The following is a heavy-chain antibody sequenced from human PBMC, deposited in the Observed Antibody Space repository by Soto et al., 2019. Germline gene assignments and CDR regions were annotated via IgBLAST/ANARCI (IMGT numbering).Heavy chain of an antibody. V-gene: IGHV4-31*03. Sequence: QVQLQESGPGLVKPSQTLSLTCTVSGGSISSGGYYWSWIRQHPGKGLEWIGYIYYSGSTYYNPSLKSRVTISVDTSKNQFSLKLSSVTAADTAVYYCARVITMIVVVRREDWFDPWGQGTLVTVSS. CDR3: ARVITMIVVVRREDWFDP. CDR1: GGSISSGGYY. D-gene: IGHD3-22*01. J-gene: IGHJ5*02. CDR2: IYYSGST.